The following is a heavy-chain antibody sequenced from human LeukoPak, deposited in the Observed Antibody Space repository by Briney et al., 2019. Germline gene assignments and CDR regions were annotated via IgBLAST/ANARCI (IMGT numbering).Heavy chain of an antibody. Sequence: PGGSLRLSCAASGFTFSTYSMSWVRQAPRRGLEWVSSIMDGGGATYYAVSVKGRFTISRDNSKNTLYLQMNSLRAEDTAVYYCAKERNDDILTRYNWLDPWGQGTLVTVSS. CDR2: IMDGGGAT. V-gene: IGHV3-23*01. CDR1: GFTFSTYS. D-gene: IGHD3-9*01. J-gene: IGHJ5*02. CDR3: AKERNDDILTRYNWLDP.